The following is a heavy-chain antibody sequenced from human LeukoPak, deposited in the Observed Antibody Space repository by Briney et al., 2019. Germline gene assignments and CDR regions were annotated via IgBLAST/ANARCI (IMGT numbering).Heavy chain of an antibody. Sequence: SETLSLTCTVSGGSISSGSYYWGWIRQPPGKELEWIGSIYYSGSTSYNPSLKSRVTISVDTSKNQFSLKLSSVTAADTAVYYCARHGRYYDILTGYYYWFDPWGQGTLVTVSS. V-gene: IGHV4-39*01. CDR2: IYYSGST. CDR3: ARHGRYYDILTGYYYWFDP. D-gene: IGHD3-9*01. J-gene: IGHJ5*02. CDR1: GGSISSGSYY.